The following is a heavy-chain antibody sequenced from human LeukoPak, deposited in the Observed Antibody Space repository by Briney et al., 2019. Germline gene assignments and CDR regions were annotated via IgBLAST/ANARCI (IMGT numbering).Heavy chain of an antibody. J-gene: IGHJ4*02. V-gene: IGHV4-34*01. D-gene: IGHD4-17*01. Sequence: SETLSLTCAVYGGSFSGYYWSWIRQPPGKGLGWIGEINHSGSTNYNPSLKSRVTISVDTSKNQFSLKLSSVTAADTAVYYCAGGGLYGDPFDYWGQGTLVTVSS. CDR2: INHSGST. CDR1: GGSFSGYY. CDR3: AGGGLYGDPFDY.